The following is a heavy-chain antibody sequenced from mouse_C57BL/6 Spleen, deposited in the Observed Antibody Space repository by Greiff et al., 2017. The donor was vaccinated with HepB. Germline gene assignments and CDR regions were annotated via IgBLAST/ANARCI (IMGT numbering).Heavy chain of an antibody. V-gene: IGHV14-4*01. D-gene: IGHD2-1*01. CDR2: IDPENGDT. CDR3: TYYYCNWFAY. J-gene: IGHJ3*01. Sequence: VQLQQSGAELVRPGASVKLSCTASGFNIKDDYMHWVKQRPEQGLEWIGWIDPENGDTEYASKFQGKATITADTSSNTAYLQLSSLTSEDTAVYYCTYYYCNWFAYWGQGTLVTVSA. CDR1: GFNIKDDY.